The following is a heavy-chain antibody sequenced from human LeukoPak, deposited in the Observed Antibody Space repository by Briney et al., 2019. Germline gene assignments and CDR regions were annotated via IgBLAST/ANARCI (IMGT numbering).Heavy chain of an antibody. CDR1: GFTFDDYG. J-gene: IGHJ6*03. V-gene: IGHV3-20*04. CDR2: INWNGGST. D-gene: IGHD6-19*01. Sequence: PGGSLRLSCAASGFTFDDYGMSWVRQAPGKGLEWVSDINWNGGSTGYADSVKGRFTISRDNAKNSLYLQMNSLRAEDTALYYCARVENEWYSSGWNYYYYMDVWGKGTTVTVSS. CDR3: ARVENEWYSSGWNYYYYMDV.